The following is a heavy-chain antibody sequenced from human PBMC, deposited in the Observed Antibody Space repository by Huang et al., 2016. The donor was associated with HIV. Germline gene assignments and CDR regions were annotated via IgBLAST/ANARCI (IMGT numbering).Heavy chain of an antibody. CDR1: GLNFKTYG. Sequence: LVESGGGVVQPGRLLRLSCVASGLNFKTYGLHWVRRAPGKGLEWFVIIPSEGHKKYYSDFAEGRCTISRDNSRNTISLEMSSLRPDDTAMYYCAKDHGQCLGTTCYFRGMDVWGPGTMVTVSS. D-gene: IGHD1-7*01. V-gene: IGHV3-30*18. CDR3: AKDHGQCLGTTCYFRGMDV. J-gene: IGHJ6*02. CDR2: IPSEGHKK.